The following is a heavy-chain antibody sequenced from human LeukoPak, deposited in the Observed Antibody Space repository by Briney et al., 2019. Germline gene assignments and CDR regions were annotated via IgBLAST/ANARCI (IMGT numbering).Heavy chain of an antibody. CDR3: ARYTVTTLDNWFDP. V-gene: IGHV4-31*03. D-gene: IGHD4-17*01. CDR1: GGFISSGGYY. Sequence: SETLSLTCTVSGGFISSGGYYWSWIRQHPGKGLEWIGYIYYSGSTYYNPSLKSRVTISVDTSKNQFSLKLSSVTAADTAVYYCARYTVTTLDNWFDPWGQGTLVTVSS. J-gene: IGHJ5*02. CDR2: IYYSGST.